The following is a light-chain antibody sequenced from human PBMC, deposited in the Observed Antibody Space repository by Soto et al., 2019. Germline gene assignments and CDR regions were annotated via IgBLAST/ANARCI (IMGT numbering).Light chain of an antibody. CDR3: QQSFT. Sequence: EIVLTQSPGTLSLSPGERATLSCRASQSVSSSYLAWYQQKPGQAPRLLIYGASSRATGIPDTFSGSGSGTDFTLTISSLQPDDFATYYCQQSFTFGPGTKVDIK. CDR2: GAS. J-gene: IGKJ3*01. V-gene: IGKV3-20*01. CDR1: QSVSSSY.